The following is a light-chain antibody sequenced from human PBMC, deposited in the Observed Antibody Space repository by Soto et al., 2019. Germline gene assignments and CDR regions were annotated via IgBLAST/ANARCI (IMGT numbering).Light chain of an antibody. CDR3: CSDAGTYTYV. Sequence: QSALTQPRSVSGSPGQSVTISCTGTSSDVGAYNYVSWYQQHPGTAPKFMIYDVSKRPSGVPDRFSGSKSGNTASPTISGHHAEDEADYCYCSDAGTYTYVFGTGTKVTVL. V-gene: IGLV2-11*01. J-gene: IGLJ1*01. CDR1: SSDVGAYNY. CDR2: DVS.